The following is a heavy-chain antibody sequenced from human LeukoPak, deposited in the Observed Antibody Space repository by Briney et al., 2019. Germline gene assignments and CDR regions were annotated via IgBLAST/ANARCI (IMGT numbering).Heavy chain of an antibody. D-gene: IGHD4-23*01. J-gene: IGHJ3*02. CDR3: ARVRWFPRAFDI. CDR1: GGSFSNYY. CDR2: INHSGST. V-gene: IGHV4-34*01. Sequence: PSETLSLTCAVYGGSFSNYYWSWIRQPPGKGLGWIGEINHSGSTHYNPSLKSRVTISVDTSEKQFSLKLSSVTAADTAVYYCARVRWFPRAFDIWGQGTMVTVSS.